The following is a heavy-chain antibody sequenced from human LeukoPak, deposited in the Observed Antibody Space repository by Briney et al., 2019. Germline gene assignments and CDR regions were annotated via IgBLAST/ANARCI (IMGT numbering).Heavy chain of an antibody. J-gene: IGHJ6*02. CDR2: TYYRPKWYN. CDR3: AREKVVLAATHHYGMDV. Sequence: SQTLSLTCAISGDRVSTNNAAWSWIRQSPSRGLEWLGRTYYRPKWYNYYAGSVKSRIIFNPDTSKNQFSLHLNSVTPEDTAVYYCAREKVVLAATHHYGMDVWGQGTTVTVSS. D-gene: IGHD2-15*01. V-gene: IGHV6-1*01. CDR1: GDRVSTNNAA.